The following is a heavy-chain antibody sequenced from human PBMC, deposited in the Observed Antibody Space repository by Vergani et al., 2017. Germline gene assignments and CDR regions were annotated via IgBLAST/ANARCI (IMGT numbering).Heavy chain of an antibody. Sequence: QVRLQESGPGLVKPSETLSLTCSVSGGSISSYYWSWIRQPPGKGLEWIGYIYYSGSTNYNPSLKSRVTISVDTSKNQFSLKLSSVTAADTAVYYCARVADTAMGNYYYYYMDVWGKGTTVTVSS. V-gene: IGHV4-59*01. CDR1: GGSISSYY. CDR3: ARVADTAMGNYYYYYMDV. CDR2: IYYSGST. J-gene: IGHJ6*03. D-gene: IGHD5-18*01.